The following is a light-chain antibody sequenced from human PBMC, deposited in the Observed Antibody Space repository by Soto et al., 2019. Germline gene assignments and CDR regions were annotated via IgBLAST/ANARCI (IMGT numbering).Light chain of an antibody. J-gene: IGLJ1*01. Sequence: VLTQPPSVSGAPGQRVTISCTGSSSNIGAGYDVHWYQQLPGTAPKLLIYGNSNRPSGVPDRFSGSKSGTSASLAITGLQAEDGADYYCQSYDSSLSGYVFGTGTKLTVL. CDR3: QSYDSSLSGYV. V-gene: IGLV1-40*01. CDR2: GNS. CDR1: SSNIGAGYD.